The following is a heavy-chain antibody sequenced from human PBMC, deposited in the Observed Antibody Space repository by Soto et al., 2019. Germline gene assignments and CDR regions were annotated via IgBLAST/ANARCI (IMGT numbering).Heavy chain of an antibody. CDR3: AREFHSLTPYFDN. CDR2: IWYDGSNK. Sequence: GWSQRLACADSGFTFSSYAMSSVRQAPDKGLEWVAVIWYDGSNKYYADSVKGRFTISRDNSKNTLYLQMNSLRAEDTAVYYCAREFHSLTPYFDNWGQGTLVTVSS. D-gene: IGHD2-15*01. CDR1: GFTFSSYA. V-gene: IGHV3-33*08. J-gene: IGHJ4*02.